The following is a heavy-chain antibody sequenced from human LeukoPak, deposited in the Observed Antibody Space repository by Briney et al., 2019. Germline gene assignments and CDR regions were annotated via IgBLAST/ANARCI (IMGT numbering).Heavy chain of an antibody. CDR2: IRPGTRDT. Sequence: ASVRVSCTAPGYSFRNHRVIWVRQAPGQGLEWMGWIRPGTRDTKYGQNVQGRLTMTWDTSITTAYMDLIDLTSADTALYYCSRHYGPGPVWGQGTLVTASS. CDR1: GYSFRNHR. J-gene: IGHJ4*02. CDR3: SRHYGPGPV. D-gene: IGHD3-10*01. V-gene: IGHV1-2*02.